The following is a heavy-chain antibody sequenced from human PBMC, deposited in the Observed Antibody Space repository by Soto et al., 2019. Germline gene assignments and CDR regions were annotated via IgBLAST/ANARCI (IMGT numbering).Heavy chain of an antibody. CDR2: VNPTGGST. CDR3: ARHLAAGDS. CDR1: GYTFTSYY. Sequence: QVQLVQSGAEVKKPGASVRVSCKASGYTFTSYYIHWVRQAPGQGLEWMAIVNPTGGSTNYAQKLQGRITVTFDTSTSTVFLELNSLRYEDTAVYYCARHLAAGDSWGQGTLVTVSP. V-gene: IGHV1-46*03. J-gene: IGHJ4*02. D-gene: IGHD6-25*01.